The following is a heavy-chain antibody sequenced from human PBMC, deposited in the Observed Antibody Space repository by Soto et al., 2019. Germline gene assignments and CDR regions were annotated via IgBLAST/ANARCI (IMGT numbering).Heavy chain of an antibody. J-gene: IGHJ4*02. CDR3: AREFCSGGRWYNYLDC. D-gene: IGHD2-15*01. CDR1: GGSISSYY. CDR2: IYYSGST. Sequence: SETLPLTCTVSGGSISSYYWSWIRQPPGKGLEWIGYIYYSGSTNYNPSLKSRVTISVDTSKNQFSLKLSSVTAADTAVYYCAREFCSGGRWYNYLDCCDKGTLITVSS. V-gene: IGHV4-59*01.